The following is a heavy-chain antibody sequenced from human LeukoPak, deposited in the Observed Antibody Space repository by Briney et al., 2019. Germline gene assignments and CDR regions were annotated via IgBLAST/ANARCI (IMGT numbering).Heavy chain of an antibody. CDR1: GFTFSSDE. J-gene: IGHJ4*02. CDR2: SSGNGGST. D-gene: IGHD6-19*01. Sequence: GGSMRLSCAATGFTFSSDEMNWVRQAPGKGLESASGSSGNGGSTNYADSVKGRFTISRDNSKNTLYLQMYFLQAEDGIRDYCAKGTGIAVSGTNRFDYWGQGTLVTVSS. CDR3: AKGTGIAVSGTNRFDY. V-gene: IGHV3-23*01.